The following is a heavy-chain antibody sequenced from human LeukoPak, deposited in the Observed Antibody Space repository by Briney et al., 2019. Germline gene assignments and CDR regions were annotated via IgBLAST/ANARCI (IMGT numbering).Heavy chain of an antibody. D-gene: IGHD3-10*01. Sequence: GGSLRLSCAASGFTFTSYAMTWVRQAPGKGLEWVSIINGGGSYTYYADSVKGRFTISRDNFKNTLYLQMNNLRAEDTAIYFCATRTGAYYFDYWGQGTLVTVSS. V-gene: IGHV3-23*01. CDR1: GFTFTSYA. CDR3: ATRTGAYYFDY. J-gene: IGHJ4*02. CDR2: INGGGSYT.